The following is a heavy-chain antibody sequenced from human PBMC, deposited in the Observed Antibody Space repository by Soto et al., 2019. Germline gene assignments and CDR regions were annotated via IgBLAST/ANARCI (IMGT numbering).Heavy chain of an antibody. D-gene: IGHD2-15*01. CDR3: AREGGGLGYCGGGTCNWYFDL. V-gene: IGHV1-69*01. CDR2: IIPIFGTL. Sequence: QVQLVQSGAEVKRPGSSVKVSCKASGGTFRSYGINWVRQAPGQGLEWMGGIIPIFGTLNSAQKFQGRVTITADESTSTAYMELSSLRPEDTAVYYCAREGGGLGYCGGGTCNWYFDLWGRGTLVTVSS. J-gene: IGHJ2*01. CDR1: GGTFRSYG.